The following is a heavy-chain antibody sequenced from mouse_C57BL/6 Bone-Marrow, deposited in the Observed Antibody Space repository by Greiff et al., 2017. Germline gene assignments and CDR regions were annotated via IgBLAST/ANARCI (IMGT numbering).Heavy chain of an antibody. J-gene: IGHJ2*01. CDR3: ARNGYYFDY. D-gene: IGHD2-2*01. CDR1: GYAFSSSW. V-gene: IGHV1-82*01. Sequence: QVQLQQSGPELVKPGASVTISCKASGYAFSSSWMNWVKQRPGKGLEWIGRIYPGDGDTNYNGKFKGKATLTADKSSSTAYMQLSSLTSEDSAVYFCARNGYYFDYWGQGTTLTVSS. CDR2: IYPGDGDT.